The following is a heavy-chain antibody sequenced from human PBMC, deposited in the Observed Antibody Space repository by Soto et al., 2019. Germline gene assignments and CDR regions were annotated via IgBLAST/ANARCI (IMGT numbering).Heavy chain of an antibody. V-gene: IGHV5-51*01. J-gene: IGHJ6*02. CDR1: GYSFTSYW. Sequence: GASLKISCKGSGYSFTSYWIGWVRQMPGQGLEWMGIIYPGDSDTRYSPSFQGQVTISADKSISTAYLQWSSLKASDTAMYYWVRHGDGVNPTETYYSYGVEGCGQGPMVTVSS. CDR2: IYPGDSDT. CDR3: VRHGDGVNPTETYYSYGVEG. D-gene: IGHD2-21*02.